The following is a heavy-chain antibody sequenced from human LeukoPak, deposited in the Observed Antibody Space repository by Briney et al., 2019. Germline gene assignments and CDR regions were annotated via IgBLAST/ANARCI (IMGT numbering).Heavy chain of an antibody. D-gene: IGHD2-15*01. Sequence: GRSLRLSCAAAGFSFSSYSMSWVRPAPGKGLEWVAYISGSGGSTYYADSVRGRFTISRDNSKSTLYLQMNSLRAEDTAVYCCAKDRFCSGAGCSDAFDIWGQGTMVTVSS. CDR1: GFSFSSYS. CDR3: AKDRFCSGAGCSDAFDI. J-gene: IGHJ3*02. CDR2: ISGSGGST. V-gene: IGHV3-23*01.